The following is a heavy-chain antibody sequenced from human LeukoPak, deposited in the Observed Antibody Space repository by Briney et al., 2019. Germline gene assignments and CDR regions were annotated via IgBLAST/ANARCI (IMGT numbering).Heavy chain of an antibody. CDR3: ARDRLGPSFSVSHFDL. D-gene: IGHD3-3*02. J-gene: IGHJ4*02. V-gene: IGHV3-20*04. Sequence: RPGGSLRLSCATSGFTFVDYGLSWVRRAPGKGLEGLCAINYNGAITDYADSVKSRFTISRDNAKNSLYLRMDSLRAEDTALYYCARDRLGPSFSVSHFDLWGQGTLVTVSS. CDR2: INYNGAIT. CDR1: GFTFVDYG.